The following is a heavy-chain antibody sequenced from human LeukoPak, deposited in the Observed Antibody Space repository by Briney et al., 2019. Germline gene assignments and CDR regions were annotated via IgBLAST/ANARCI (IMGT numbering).Heavy chain of an antibody. CDR2: IYSGGRT. V-gene: IGHV3-66*01. CDR1: GFTVSSNY. CDR3: ARNWGNWYFDL. D-gene: IGHD3-16*01. Sequence: PGGSLRLSCAASGFTVSSNYMSWVRQAPGKGLEWVSVIYSGGRTYYADSVRGRFTISRDKSKNTLSLQMNSLRAEDTAVYYCARNWGNWYFDLWGRGTLVTVSS. J-gene: IGHJ2*01.